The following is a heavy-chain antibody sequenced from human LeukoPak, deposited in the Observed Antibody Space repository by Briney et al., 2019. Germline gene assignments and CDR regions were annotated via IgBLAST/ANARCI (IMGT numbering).Heavy chain of an antibody. CDR1: GFTFSSYA. CDR2: ISGSGGST. J-gene: IGHJ2*01. Sequence: GGSLRLSCAASGFTFSSYAMSWVRQAPGKGLEWVSAISGSGGSTYYADSVKGRFTISRDNSKNTLYLQMNSLRAEDTAVYYCAKSLSSSWYLNWYFGLWGRGTLVTVSS. V-gene: IGHV3-23*01. CDR3: AKSLSSSWYLNWYFGL. D-gene: IGHD6-13*01.